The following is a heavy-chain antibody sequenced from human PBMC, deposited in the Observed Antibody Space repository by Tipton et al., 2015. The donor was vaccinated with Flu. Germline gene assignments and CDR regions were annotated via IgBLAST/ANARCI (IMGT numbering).Heavy chain of an antibody. CDR2: IYTSGTT. D-gene: IGHD3-16*01. Sequence: TLSLTCTVSGASISSGSYYWSWIRQPAERGLEWVGRIYTSGTTDYNSSLESRVTVSADTSKNQFSLKLTSVTAADTAVYYCVRFGAGGSSEANWGQGTLVTVSS. CDR1: GASISSGSYY. CDR3: VRFGAGGSSEAN. V-gene: IGHV4-61*02. J-gene: IGHJ1*01.